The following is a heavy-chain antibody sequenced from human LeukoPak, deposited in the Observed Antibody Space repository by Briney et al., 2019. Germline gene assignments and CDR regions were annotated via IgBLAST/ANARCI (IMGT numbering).Heavy chain of an antibody. D-gene: IGHD3-10*01. CDR2: IYSGGST. J-gene: IGHJ4*02. V-gene: IGHV3-66*02. Sequence: HPGGSLRLSCAASGFTVSSNYMSWVRQAPGKGLEWVSVIYSGGSTYYADSVKGRFTISRDNSKNTLYLQMNSLRAEDTAVYYCARDLDRDFDYWGQGTLVTVSS. CDR1: GFTVSSNY. CDR3: ARDLDRDFDY.